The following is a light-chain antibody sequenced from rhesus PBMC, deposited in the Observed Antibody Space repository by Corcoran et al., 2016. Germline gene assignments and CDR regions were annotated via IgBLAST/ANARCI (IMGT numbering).Light chain of an antibody. J-gene: IGKJ3*01. Sequence: DIQMTQSPSALSASVGDRVTISCRASQNIYSNLAWYQQKPGKAPKLLIYAASSLQTGIPSRFSGSGSGTDFTLTINSLQPEDSAAYYCQHYYDNPLTFGPGTKLDIK. CDR1: QNIYSN. CDR3: QHYYDNPLT. CDR2: AAS. V-gene: IGKV1S12*01.